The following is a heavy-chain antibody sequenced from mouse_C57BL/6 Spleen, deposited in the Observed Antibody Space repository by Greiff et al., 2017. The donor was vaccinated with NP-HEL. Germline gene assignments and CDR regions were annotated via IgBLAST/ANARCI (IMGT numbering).Heavy chain of an antibody. J-gene: IGHJ4*01. D-gene: IGHD1-1*01. CDR1: GFNIKDDY. CDR2: IDPENGDT. CDR3: TTLPYYYGSSYEYYAMDY. Sequence: VQLKQSGAELVRPGASVKLSCTASGFNIKDDYMHWVKQRPEQGLEWIGWIDPENGDTEYASKFQGKATITADTSSNTAYLQLSSLTSEDTAVYYCTTLPYYYGSSYEYYAMDYWGQGTSVTVSS. V-gene: IGHV14-4*01.